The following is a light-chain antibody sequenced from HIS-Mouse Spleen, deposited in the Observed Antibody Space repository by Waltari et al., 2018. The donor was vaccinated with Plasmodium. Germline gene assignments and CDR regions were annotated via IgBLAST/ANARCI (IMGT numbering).Light chain of an antibody. CDR1: SSDVGGYNL. CDR2: EVS. J-gene: IGLJ2*01. CDR3: SSYAGSNNVV. Sequence: QSALTQPPPASGSPGQSVTISCPGTSSDVGGYNLFPWYQQYPGKAPKLMIYEVSKRPSGVHDRFSGSKSGNTASLTVSGLQAEDEADYYCSSYAGSNNVVFGGGTKLTVL. V-gene: IGLV2-8*01.